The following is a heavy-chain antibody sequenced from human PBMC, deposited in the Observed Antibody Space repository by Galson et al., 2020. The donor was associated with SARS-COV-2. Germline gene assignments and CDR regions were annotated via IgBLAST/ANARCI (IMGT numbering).Heavy chain of an antibody. V-gene: IGHV3-13*01. J-gene: IGHJ6*03. Sequence: GGSLRLSCAASGFTFSSYDMHWVRQATGKGLEWVSAIGTAGDTYYPGSVKGRFTISRENAKNSLYLQMNSLRAGDTAVYYCARGSLELRNYYYYYYMDVWGKGTTVTVSS. D-gene: IGHD1-7*01. CDR2: IGTAGDT. CDR1: GFTFSSYD. CDR3: ARGSLELRNYYYYYYMDV.